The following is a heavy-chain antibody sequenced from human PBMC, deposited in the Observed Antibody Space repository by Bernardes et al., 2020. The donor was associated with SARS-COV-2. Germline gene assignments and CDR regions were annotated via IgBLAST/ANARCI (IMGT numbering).Heavy chain of an antibody. CDR1: GFTFSSYA. J-gene: IGHJ6*02. D-gene: IGHD3-9*01. V-gene: IGHV3-30-3*01. CDR2: ISFDGSNK. CDR3: ARDNYDILTGSSGMDV. Sequence: GGSLRLSCAASGFTFSSYAMHWVRQAPGKGLEWVAVISFDGSNKYYADSVKGRFTISRDNSKNTLYLQMNSLRAEDTAVYCCARDNYDILTGSSGMDVWGQGTTVTVSS.